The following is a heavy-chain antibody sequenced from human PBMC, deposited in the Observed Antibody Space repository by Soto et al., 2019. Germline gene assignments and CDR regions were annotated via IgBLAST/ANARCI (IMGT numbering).Heavy chain of an antibody. J-gene: IGHJ4*02. CDR2: ISYDGSNK. Sequence: GGSLRLSCAASGFTFSSYAMHWVRQAPGKGLEWVAVISYDGSNKYYADSVKGRFTISRDNSKNTLYLQMNSLRAEDTAVYYCARDPAGQQLVRVFDYWGQGTLVTVSS. D-gene: IGHD6-13*01. CDR3: ARDPAGQQLVRVFDY. CDR1: GFTFSSYA. V-gene: IGHV3-30-3*01.